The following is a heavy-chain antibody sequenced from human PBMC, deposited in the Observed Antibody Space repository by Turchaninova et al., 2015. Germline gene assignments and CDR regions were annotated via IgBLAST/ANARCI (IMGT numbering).Heavy chain of an antibody. V-gene: IGHV2-26*01. J-gene: IGHJ6*02. CDR2: LFSNDEK. Sequence: VTLKESGPVLVKHTETVTLTCTVSGFSLTNARMGVSWIRHPPGKAVELLSHLFSNDEKSYSTSLKSRRTTSKDTSKSLVFLIMTNMDPVDTATYFFAQMREFDSYSYYGMDVWGQGTTVTVSS. D-gene: IGHD3-9*01. CDR3: AQMREFDSYSYYGMDV. CDR1: GFSLTNARMG.